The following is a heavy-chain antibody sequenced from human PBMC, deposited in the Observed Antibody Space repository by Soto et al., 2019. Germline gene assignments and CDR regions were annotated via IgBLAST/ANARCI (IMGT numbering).Heavy chain of an antibody. CDR2: MNPNSGNT. J-gene: IGHJ5*02. CDR3: ARDSLLSAAGTYLEWFDP. D-gene: IGHD6-13*01. CDR1: GYTFTSYD. Sequence: ASVKVSCKASGYTFTSYDINWVRQATGQGLEWMGWMNPNSGNTGYAQKFQGRVTMTRNTSISTAYMELSSLRSEDTAVYYCARDSLLSAAGTYLEWFDPWGQGTLVTVSS. V-gene: IGHV1-8*01.